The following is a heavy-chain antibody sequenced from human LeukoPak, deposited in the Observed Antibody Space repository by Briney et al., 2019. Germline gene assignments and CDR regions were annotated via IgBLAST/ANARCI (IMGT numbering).Heavy chain of an antibody. V-gene: IGHV1-46*01. Sequence: GASVKVSCKASGYTFTSYYMHWVRQAPGQGLEWMGIINPSGGSTSYAQKFQGRVTMTRDTSTSTVYMELSSLRSEDTAVYYCARDLGYYDFWSGYNDAFDIWGQGTMVTVSS. D-gene: IGHD3-3*01. J-gene: IGHJ3*02. CDR2: INPSGGST. CDR1: GYTFTSYY. CDR3: ARDLGYYDFWSGYNDAFDI.